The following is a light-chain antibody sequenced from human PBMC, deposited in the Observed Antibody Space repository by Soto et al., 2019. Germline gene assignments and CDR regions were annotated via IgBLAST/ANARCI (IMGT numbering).Light chain of an antibody. V-gene: IGKV1-5*01. CDR3: QQYTNTNNPWM. CDR1: QTISTW. Sequence: DLQVTQSPPTLSASVGDRVTITCRSSQTISTWMAWYQQKPGKAPKLLXYDASTLQSGVASRFSGSGSGKEFTLIISGLQPDDSATYYCQQYTNTNNPWMFGQGTKVDIK. CDR2: DAS. J-gene: IGKJ1*01.